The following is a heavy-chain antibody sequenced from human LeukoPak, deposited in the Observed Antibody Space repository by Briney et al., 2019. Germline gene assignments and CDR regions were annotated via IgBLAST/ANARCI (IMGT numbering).Heavy chain of an antibody. D-gene: IGHD3-9*01. CDR1: GFTFSSYS. V-gene: IGHV3-21*01. J-gene: IGHJ4*02. CDR3: ARAFYDFLTGYPAYFDY. Sequence: PGGSLRLSCAASGFTFSSYSMNWVRQAPGKGLEWVSSISSSSSYIYYADSVKGRFTISRDNAKNSLYLQMNSLRAEDTAVYYCARAFYDFLTGYPAYFDYWGQGTLVTVSS. CDR2: ISSSSSYI.